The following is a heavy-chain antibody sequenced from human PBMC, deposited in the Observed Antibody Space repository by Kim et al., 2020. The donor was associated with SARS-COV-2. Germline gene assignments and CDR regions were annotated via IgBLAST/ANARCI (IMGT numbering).Heavy chain of an antibody. CDR3: AKDYYYDSSGYASYFDY. J-gene: IGHJ4*02. Sequence: GGSLRLSCAASGFTFSSYAMSWVRQAPGKGLEWVSAISGSGGSTYYADSVKGRFTISRDNSKNTLYLQMNSLRAEDTAVYYCAKDYYYDSSGYASYFDYWGQGTLVTVSS. CDR2: ISGSGGST. D-gene: IGHD3-22*01. CDR1: GFTFSSYA. V-gene: IGHV3-23*01.